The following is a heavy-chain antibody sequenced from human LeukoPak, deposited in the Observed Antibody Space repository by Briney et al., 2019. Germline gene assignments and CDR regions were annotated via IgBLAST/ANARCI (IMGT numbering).Heavy chain of an antibody. J-gene: IGHJ4*02. CDR3: ANGRNQLLPEFDY. D-gene: IGHD2-2*01. CDR1: GFTFSSYA. V-gene: IGHV3-30-3*01. Sequence: QPGGSLRLSCAASGFTFSSYAMHWVRQAPGKGLEWVAVISYDGSNKYYADSVKGRFTISRDNSKNTLYLQMNSLRDEDTAMYYCANGRNQLLPEFDYWGQGTLVTVSS. CDR2: ISYDGSNK.